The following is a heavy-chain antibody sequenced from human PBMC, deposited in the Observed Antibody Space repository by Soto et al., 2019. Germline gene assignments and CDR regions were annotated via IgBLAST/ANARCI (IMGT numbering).Heavy chain of an antibody. Sequence: GASVKVSCKASGYTFSSYDINWVRQATGQGLEWMGWMNPNSGNTGYAQKFQGRVTMTRNTSISTAYMELSSLRSEDTAVYYCARGLIPPTPWPFWSGYQSDAFDIWGQGTMVTVSS. D-gene: IGHD3-3*01. V-gene: IGHV1-8*01. CDR2: MNPNSGNT. CDR3: ARGLIPPTPWPFWSGYQSDAFDI. J-gene: IGHJ3*02. CDR1: GYTFSSYD.